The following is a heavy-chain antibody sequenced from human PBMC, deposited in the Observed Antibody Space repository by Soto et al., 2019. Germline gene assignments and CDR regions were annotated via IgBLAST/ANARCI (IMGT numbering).Heavy chain of an antibody. J-gene: IGHJ4*02. CDR2: IYPGDSDT. CDR3: ARPRSYCSGGNCAYYFDY. Sequence: GESLKISCKGSGYSFPSYWIGWVRQMPGKGLEWMGIIYPGDSDTRYSPSFQGQVTISADKSINTAYLQWRSLKASDTAIYYCARPRSYCSGGNCAYYFDYWGQGTLVTVSS. V-gene: IGHV5-51*01. CDR1: GYSFPSYW. D-gene: IGHD2-15*01.